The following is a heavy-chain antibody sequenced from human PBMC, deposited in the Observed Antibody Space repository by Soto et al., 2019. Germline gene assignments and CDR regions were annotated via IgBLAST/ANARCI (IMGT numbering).Heavy chain of an antibody. CDR3: DRGGSDYYYYYGMDV. J-gene: IGHJ6*02. D-gene: IGHD2-15*01. Sequence: SVKVSCKASGGTFSSYAISGVRQAPGQGLEWMGGIIPIFGTANYAQKFQGRVTITADESTSTAYMELSSLRSEDTAVYYCDRGGSDYYYYYGMDVWGQGTTVTVYS. V-gene: IGHV1-69*01. CDR1: GGTFSSYA. CDR2: IIPIFGTA.